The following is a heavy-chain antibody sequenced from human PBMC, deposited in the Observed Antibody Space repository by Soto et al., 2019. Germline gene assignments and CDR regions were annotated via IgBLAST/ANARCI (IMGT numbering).Heavy chain of an antibody. J-gene: IGHJ4*02. CDR3: AREDCSGGSCYWLDY. CDR1: GYTFTSYG. D-gene: IGHD2-15*01. CDR2: ISAYNGNT. Sequence: QVQLVQSGAEVKKPGASVKVSCKASGYTFTSYGISWVRQAPGQGLEWMGWISAYNGNTNYAQKLQGRVTMTTDTSTSTADMELRSLRSDDTAVYYCAREDCSGGSCYWLDYWGQGTLVTVSS. V-gene: IGHV1-18*01.